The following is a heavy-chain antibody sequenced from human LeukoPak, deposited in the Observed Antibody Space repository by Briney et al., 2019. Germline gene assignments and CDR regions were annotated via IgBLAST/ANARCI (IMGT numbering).Heavy chain of an antibody. V-gene: IGHV3-7*01. J-gene: IGHJ6*03. D-gene: IGHD1-26*01. Sequence: GGSPRLSCAASGFTFSSYWMSWVRQAPGKGLEWVANIKQDGNEKCYVDSVKGRFTISRDNAKNSLYLQMNSLKVEDTAVYYCARARSGSYYDYYYYMDVWGQGTLVTVSS. CDR3: ARARSGSYYDYYYYMDV. CDR2: IKQDGNEK. CDR1: GFTFSSYW.